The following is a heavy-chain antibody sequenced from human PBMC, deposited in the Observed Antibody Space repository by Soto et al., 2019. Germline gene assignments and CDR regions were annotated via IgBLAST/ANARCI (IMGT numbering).Heavy chain of an antibody. D-gene: IGHD6-13*01. CDR2: VSGRGDAV. CDR3: AKSYSTNWYDYLDS. CDR1: EFTFSTYA. J-gene: IGHJ4*02. V-gene: IGHV3-23*01. Sequence: GGSLRLSCAASEFTFSTYAMSWVRQAPGKGLEWVSAVSGRGDAVYYVDSVKGRFTISRDTSKNTLYLQMNNLRAEDTALYYCAKSYSTNWYDYLDSGGQGTLVTVSS.